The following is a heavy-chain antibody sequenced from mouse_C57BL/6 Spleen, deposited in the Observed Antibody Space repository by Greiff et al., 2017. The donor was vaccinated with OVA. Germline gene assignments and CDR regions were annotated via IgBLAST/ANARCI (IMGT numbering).Heavy chain of an antibody. CDR2: IHPNSGST. V-gene: IGHV1-64*01. CDR1: GYTFTSYW. Sequence: VKLMESGAELVKPGASVKLSCKASGYTFTSYWMHWVKQRPGQGLEWIGMIHPNSGSTNYNEKFKSKATLTVDKSSSTAYMQLSSLTSEDSAVYYCARTDDYDDWYFDVWGTGTTVTVSS. J-gene: IGHJ1*03. CDR3: ARTDDYDDWYFDV. D-gene: IGHD2-4*01.